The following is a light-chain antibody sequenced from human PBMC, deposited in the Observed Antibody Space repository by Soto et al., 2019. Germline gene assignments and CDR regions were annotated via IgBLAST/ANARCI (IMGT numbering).Light chain of an antibody. Sequence: DIQMTQSPSTLSASVGDRVNITCRASQSINGWLAWYQQKPGKAPKLLISRASDLQTGVPSRFRGSGSGTEFTLTNSSLQTDDFATYYCQQYNSFFFTFGPGTKVDVK. J-gene: IGKJ3*01. V-gene: IGKV1-5*03. CDR2: RAS. CDR1: QSINGW. CDR3: QQYNSFFFT.